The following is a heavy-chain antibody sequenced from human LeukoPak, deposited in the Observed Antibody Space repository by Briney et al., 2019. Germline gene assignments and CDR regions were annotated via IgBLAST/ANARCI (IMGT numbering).Heavy chain of an antibody. Sequence: GGSLRLSCAASGFTVITNDMTWVRQAPGKGLEWVSVLYSDGNTKYADSVQGRFTISRDNSKNTLYLEMNSLSPDDTAVYYCARDSGYYGEGWFDPWGQGTLVTVSS. D-gene: IGHD5-12*01. CDR3: ARDSGYYGEGWFDP. CDR1: GFTVITND. V-gene: IGHV3-53*01. CDR2: LYSDGNT. J-gene: IGHJ5*02.